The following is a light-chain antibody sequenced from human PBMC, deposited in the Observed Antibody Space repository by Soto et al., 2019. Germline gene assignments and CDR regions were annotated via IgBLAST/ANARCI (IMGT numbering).Light chain of an antibody. Sequence: EIVITQSPATLSVSPWERATLSCRASQSVSSDLAWYQHKPGQAPRLLIYGASTRATGIPARFSGRGSGTEFTLTISSLQSVDFAVYYCQQYDNWPQTFGQGTKVDIK. CDR1: QSVSSD. V-gene: IGKV3-15*01. J-gene: IGKJ1*01. CDR2: GAS. CDR3: QQYDNWPQT.